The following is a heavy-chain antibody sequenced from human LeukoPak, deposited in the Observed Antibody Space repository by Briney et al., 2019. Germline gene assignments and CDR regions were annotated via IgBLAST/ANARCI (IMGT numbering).Heavy chain of an antibody. Sequence: ASVKVSCKASGGTFSSYAISWVRQAPGQGLEWMGGIIPIFGTANYAQKFQGRVTITTDESTSTAYMELSSLRSEDTAVYYCARDATYSSGWSQRGYNFDFWGQGTLVTVSS. CDR1: GGTFSSYA. CDR2: IIPIFGTA. J-gene: IGHJ4*02. D-gene: IGHD6-19*01. V-gene: IGHV1-69*05. CDR3: ARDATYSSGWSQRGYNFDF.